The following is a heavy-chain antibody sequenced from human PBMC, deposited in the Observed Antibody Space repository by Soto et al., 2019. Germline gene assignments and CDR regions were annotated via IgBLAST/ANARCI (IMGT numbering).Heavy chain of an antibody. D-gene: IGHD2-15*01. J-gene: IGHJ4*02. V-gene: IGHV2-5*02. CDR1: GFSLSTSGVG. CDR3: AHSPYCSGGSCYLALGY. CDR2: IYWDDDK. Sequence: QITLKESGPTLVKPTQTLTLTCTFSGFSLSTSGVGVGWIRQPPGKALEWLALIYWDDDKRYSPSLKSRLTITKDTSKIQVVLTLTNMDPVDTATYYCAHSPYCSGGSCYLALGYWGQGTLVTVSS.